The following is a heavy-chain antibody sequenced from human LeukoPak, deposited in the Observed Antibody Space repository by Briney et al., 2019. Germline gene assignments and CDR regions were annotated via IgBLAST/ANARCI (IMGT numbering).Heavy chain of an antibody. CDR1: GFTISSYG. CDR3: ARDGSGGSFDY. Sequence: PWRSLRLSCAASGFTISSYGMHWVRQAPGKGLEGVAVIWYDGSNKYYADSVKGRFTISRDNSKNTLYLQMNSLRAEDTAVYYCARDGSGGSFDYWGQGTLVTVSS. V-gene: IGHV3-33*01. CDR2: IWYDGSNK. D-gene: IGHD2-15*01. J-gene: IGHJ4*02.